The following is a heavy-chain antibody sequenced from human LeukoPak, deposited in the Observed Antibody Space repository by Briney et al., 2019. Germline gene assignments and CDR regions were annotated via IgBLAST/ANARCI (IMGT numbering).Heavy chain of an antibody. CDR2: IWYEGRNK. J-gene: IGHJ6*02. D-gene: IGHD3-10*01. CDR1: GFPFSSYR. Sequence: GESLRLFCAASGFPFSSYRMPWVRQARGKGREWVAAIWYEGRNKHYAGSVKVRFTISRDNSKNALYLQMNSLRAEDTAVYYCAKIESVRYYYGMDVWGQGPTVTAS. CDR3: AKIESVRYYYGMDV. V-gene: IGHV3-33*06.